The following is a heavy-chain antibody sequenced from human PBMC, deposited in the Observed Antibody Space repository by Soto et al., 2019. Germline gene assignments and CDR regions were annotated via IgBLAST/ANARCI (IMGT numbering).Heavy chain of an antibody. CDR3: ARGDYHDSGGPFSDAFDI. J-gene: IGHJ3*02. CDR2: ISHDGGDK. V-gene: IGHV3-30*04. D-gene: IGHD3-22*01. Sequence: PGGSLRLSCAASGFSFSSYTMHWVRQTPGKGLERVAVISHDGGDKYYADSVKGRFTISRDNSKNTLYLQMNSLRAEDTAVYYCARGDYHDSGGPFSDAFDIWGKGPLVTVS. CDR1: GFSFSSYT.